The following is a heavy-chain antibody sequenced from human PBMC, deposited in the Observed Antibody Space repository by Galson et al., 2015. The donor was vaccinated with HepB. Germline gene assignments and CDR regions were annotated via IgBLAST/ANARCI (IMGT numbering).Heavy chain of an antibody. Sequence: SLRLSCAASGFTFSSYAMHWVRQAPGKGLEWVAVISYDGSNKYYADSVKGRFTISRDNSKNTLYLQMNSLRAEDTAVYYCARDLRPGIVGATNFDYWGQGTLVTVSS. CDR2: ISYDGSNK. J-gene: IGHJ4*02. D-gene: IGHD1-26*01. CDR1: GFTFSSYA. V-gene: IGHV3-30*04. CDR3: ARDLRPGIVGATNFDY.